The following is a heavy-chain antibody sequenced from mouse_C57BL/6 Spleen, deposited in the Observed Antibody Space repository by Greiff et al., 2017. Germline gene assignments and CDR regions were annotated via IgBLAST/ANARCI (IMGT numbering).Heavy chain of an antibody. V-gene: IGHV1-76*01. CDR1: GYTFTDYY. J-gene: IGHJ2*01. CDR2: IYPGSGNT. CDR3: ARGETPYYFDY. Sequence: VKLVESGAELVRPGASVKLSCKASGYTFTDYYINWVKQRPGQGLEWIARIYPGSGNTYYNEKFKGKATLTAEKSSSTAYMQLSSLTSEDSAVYFCARGETPYYFDYWGQGTTLTVSS.